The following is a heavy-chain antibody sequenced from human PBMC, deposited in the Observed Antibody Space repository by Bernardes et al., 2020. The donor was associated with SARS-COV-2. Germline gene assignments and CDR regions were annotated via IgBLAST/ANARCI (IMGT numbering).Heavy chain of an antibody. CDR2: MNPSSGNS. V-gene: IGHV1-8*01. J-gene: IGHJ2*01. Sequence: ASVKVSCMASGYTFSTYDINWVRQATGQGLDGMGWMNPSSGNSGHAQKFQDRVTMTRNNSITTAYMELSSLRSEDTAVYYCAREIKWSCGDDCYTRYFDLWGRGTLVTVSS. D-gene: IGHD2-21*02. CDR1: GYTFSTYD. CDR3: AREIKWSCGDDCYTRYFDL.